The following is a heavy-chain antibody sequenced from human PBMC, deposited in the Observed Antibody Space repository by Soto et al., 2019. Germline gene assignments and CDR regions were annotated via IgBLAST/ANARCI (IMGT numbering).Heavy chain of an antibody. V-gene: IGHV4-59*03. D-gene: IGHD4-17*01. J-gene: IGHJ4*02. CDR1: STSIGTSC. Sequence: SETLSLTCSVSSTSIGTSCWRWIRQSPGEGLEWIGYIYDRGNTDYNPSLRSRVTMSVDTSKSQFSMHLRSVTTADTAVYYCAFSWNALAVTTFDYWGQGIQVTVSS. CDR2: IYDRGNT. CDR3: AFSWNALAVTTFDY.